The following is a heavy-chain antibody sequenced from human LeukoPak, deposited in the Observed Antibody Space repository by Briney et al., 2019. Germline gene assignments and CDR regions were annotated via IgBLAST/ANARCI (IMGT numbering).Heavy chain of an antibody. D-gene: IGHD2-15*01. CDR2: TGGNGGGT. J-gene: IGHJ6*02. V-gene: IGHV3-23*01. CDR1: GFTFSNYA. Sequence: PGGSLRLSCRASGFTFSNYAMTWVRQTPGKGLEWVSSTGGNGGGTSLADSVKGRFSISSDNSKNTLYLQMNSPRAEDTATYYCAKDHSGPTWYYYGMDVWGQGTTVTVSS. CDR3: AKDHSGPTWYYYGMDV.